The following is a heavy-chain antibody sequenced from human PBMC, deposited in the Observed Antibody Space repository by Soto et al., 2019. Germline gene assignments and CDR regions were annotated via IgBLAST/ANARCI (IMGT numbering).Heavy chain of an antibody. D-gene: IGHD6-6*01. CDR2: IIPIFGTA. CDR3: ARGVGSSSEFRFDY. V-gene: IGHV1-69*13. Sequence: SVKVSCKASGGTFSSYAISWVRQAPGQGLEWMGGIIPIFGTANYAQKFQGRVTITADESKSTAYMELSSLRSEDTAAYYCARGVGSSSEFRFDYWGQGTLVTVS. J-gene: IGHJ4*02. CDR1: GGTFSSYA.